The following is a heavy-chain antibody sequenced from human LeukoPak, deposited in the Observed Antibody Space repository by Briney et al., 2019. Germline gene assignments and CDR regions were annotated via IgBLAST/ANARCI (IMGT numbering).Heavy chain of an antibody. CDR2: IIPIFGTA. J-gene: IGHJ4*02. Sequence: ASVKVFCKASGGTFSIYAISWVPQAPGQGLEWMGGIIPIFGTANYAQKFQGRVTITTDESTSTAYMELSSLRSEDTAVYYCARERIFYGSGSYGLAGLFDYWGQGTLVTVSS. CDR3: ARERIFYGSGSYGLAGLFDY. V-gene: IGHV1-69*05. D-gene: IGHD3-10*01. CDR1: GGTFSIYA.